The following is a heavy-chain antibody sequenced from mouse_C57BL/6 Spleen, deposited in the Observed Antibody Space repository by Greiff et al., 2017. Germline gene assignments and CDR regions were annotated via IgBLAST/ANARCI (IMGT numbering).Heavy chain of an antibody. V-gene: IGHV1-9*01. Sequence: QVQLQQSGAELMKPGASVKLSCKATGYTFTGYWIEWVKQRPGHGLEWIGEILTGSGSTNYNEKFKGKATFTADTSSNTAYMQLSSLTTEDSASYYCARVYGGNYRSFDYWGQGTTLTVSS. D-gene: IGHD1-1*02. J-gene: IGHJ2*01. CDR1: GYTFTGYW. CDR3: ARVYGGNYRSFDY. CDR2: ILTGSGST.